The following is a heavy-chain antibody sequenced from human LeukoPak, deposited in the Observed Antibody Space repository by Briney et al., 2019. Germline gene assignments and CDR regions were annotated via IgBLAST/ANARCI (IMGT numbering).Heavy chain of an antibody. CDR1: GNTFTGYY. D-gene: IGHD2-2*01. J-gene: IGHJ6*02. CDR3: TRDHCTRTNCYEDYYYGMDV. V-gene: IGHV1-2*02. Sequence: ASVKVSCKASGNTFTGYYMHWVRQAPGQGLEWVGWINPNSGGTDTAQKFQGRVTMTRDTSISTAYMELSRLRSDDTAVYYCTRDHCTRTNCYEDYYYGMDVWGQGTTVTVSS. CDR2: INPNSGGT.